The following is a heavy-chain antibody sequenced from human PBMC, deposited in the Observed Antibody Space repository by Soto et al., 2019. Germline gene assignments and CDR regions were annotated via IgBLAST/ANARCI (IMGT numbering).Heavy chain of an antibody. CDR2: ISGSGGIT. D-gene: IGHD2-15*01. Sequence: GGSLRLSCVASGFTFSSYAMGWVRQAPGKGLYWVSVISGSGGITYSADSMKGRFTISRDNSKNILYLQMNSLRAEDTAVYYCAKGITDTGGYYYYSMDVWGQGTAVTVSS. J-gene: IGHJ6*02. CDR1: GFTFSSYA. V-gene: IGHV3-23*01. CDR3: AKGITDTGGYYYYSMDV.